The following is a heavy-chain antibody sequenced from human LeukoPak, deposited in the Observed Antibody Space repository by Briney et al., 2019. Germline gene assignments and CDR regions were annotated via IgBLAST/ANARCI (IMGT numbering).Heavy chain of an antibody. CDR1: GFTFSSYA. J-gene: IGHJ3*02. D-gene: IGHD6-13*01. CDR3: ARAYQYSSSWYGAFDI. Sequence: GGSLRLSCAASGFTFSSYAMHWVRQAPGKGLEWVAVISYDGSNKYYADSVKGRFTISRDNSKNTLYLQMNSLRAEDTAVYYCARAYQYSSSWYGAFDIWGQGTMVTVSS. V-gene: IGHV3-30-3*01. CDR2: ISYDGSNK.